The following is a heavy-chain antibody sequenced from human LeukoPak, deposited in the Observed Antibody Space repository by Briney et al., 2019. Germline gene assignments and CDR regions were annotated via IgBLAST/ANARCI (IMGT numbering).Heavy chain of an antibody. V-gene: IGHV3-7*03. CDR2: IKQDGSEK. CDR1: GFTFSNYA. Sequence: GGSLRLSCAASGFTFSNYAMSWVRQAPGKGLEWVANIKQDGSEKYYVDSVKGRFTISRDNAKNSLYLQMNSLRAEDTAVYYCARAIQRGSFDYWGQGTLVTVSS. J-gene: IGHJ4*02. CDR3: ARAIQRGSFDY. D-gene: IGHD3-10*01.